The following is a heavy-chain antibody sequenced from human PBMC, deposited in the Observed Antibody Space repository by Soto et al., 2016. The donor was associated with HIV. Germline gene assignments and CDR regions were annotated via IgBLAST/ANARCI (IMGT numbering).Heavy chain of an antibody. Sequence: EVQLVESGGGSVQSGGSLRLSCVAFEFDFGLYGMNWVRQAPGKGLEWIAYINSYSTEVYYADSVKGRFTVSRDNEKRSLFLQMKSLRVDDTAVYFCARVDTAMVPFDYWGLGTLVSVSS. CDR1: EFDFGLYG. CDR2: INSYSTEV. V-gene: IGHV3-48*01. D-gene: IGHD5-18*01. CDR3: ARVDTAMVPFDY. J-gene: IGHJ4*02.